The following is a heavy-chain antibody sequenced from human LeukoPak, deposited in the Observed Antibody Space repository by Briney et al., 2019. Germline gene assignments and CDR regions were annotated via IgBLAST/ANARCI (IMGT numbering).Heavy chain of an antibody. CDR3: TRGADDYKTAY. V-gene: IGHV4-31*02. CDR2: IHPIGTT. J-gene: IGHJ1*01. D-gene: IGHD5-24*01. Sequence: SSETLSLVCSVPNDSHFTGGSILRWIRQHPEKGLEWIGHIHPIGTTFYNPSLRSRLSISLDMFNNRFSLEMMSMTAADTAIYYCTRGADDYKTAYWEQGTLATVSP. CDR1: NDSHFTGGSI.